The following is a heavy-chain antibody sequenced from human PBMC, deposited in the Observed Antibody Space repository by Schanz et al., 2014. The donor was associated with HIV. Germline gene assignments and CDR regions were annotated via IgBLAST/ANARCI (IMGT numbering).Heavy chain of an antibody. CDR3: AREVDIVVVPAAIVGWFDP. D-gene: IGHD2-2*03. Sequence: ARLVQSGAEVKRPGASVTVSCTAAGSTFPDLDVNWVRQAAGQGLEWMAWLNPKSGNTGYAQKFQGRVTMTRNTSISTAYMELSSLRSEDTAVYYCAREVDIVVVPAAIVGWFDPWGQGTLVTVSS. CDR1: GSTFPDLD. J-gene: IGHJ5*02. CDR2: LNPKSGNT. V-gene: IGHV1-8*01.